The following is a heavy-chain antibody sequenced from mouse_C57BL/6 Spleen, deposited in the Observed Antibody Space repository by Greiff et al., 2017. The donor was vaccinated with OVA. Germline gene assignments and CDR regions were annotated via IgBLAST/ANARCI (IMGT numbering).Heavy chain of an antibody. CDR1: GYAFSSSW. Sequence: QVQLQQSGPELVKPGASVKISCKASGYAFSSSWMNWVKQRPGQGLEWIGRIYPGDGDTNYNGKFKGKATLTADKSSSTAYMQLSSLTSEDSAVYFCARSARDYAMDYWGQGTSVTVSS. CDR2: IYPGDGDT. CDR3: ARSARDYAMDY. V-gene: IGHV1-82*01. J-gene: IGHJ4*01. D-gene: IGHD3-1*01.